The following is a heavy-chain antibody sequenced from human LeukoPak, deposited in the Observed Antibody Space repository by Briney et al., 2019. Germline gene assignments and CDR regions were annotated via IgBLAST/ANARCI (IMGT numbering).Heavy chain of an antibody. CDR2: INHSGST. CDR1: GGSFSGYY. J-gene: IGHJ5*02. V-gene: IGHV4-34*01. Sequence: SETLSLTCAVYGGSFSGYYWSWIRQPPGKGLEWIGEINHSGSTNYNPSLKSRVTISVDTSKNQFSLKLSSVTAADTAVYYCARHTTRITMVRGVIIGPNWFDPWGQGTLVTVSS. D-gene: IGHD3-10*01. CDR3: ARHTTRITMVRGVIIGPNWFDP.